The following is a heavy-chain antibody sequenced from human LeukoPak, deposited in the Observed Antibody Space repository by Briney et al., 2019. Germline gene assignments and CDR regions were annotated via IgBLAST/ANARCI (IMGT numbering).Heavy chain of an antibody. CDR3: ARARGNTYGYFEY. CDR2: INGDASST. D-gene: IGHD5-18*01. Sequence: GGSLRLSCAASGLTLSGYWMHWVRQAPGKGLVWVSRINGDASSTSYADSVKGRFTVSRDNARSTLYLQMNSLRVEDTAVYYCARARGNTYGYFEYWGQGTLVTVSS. CDR1: GLTLSGYW. V-gene: IGHV3-74*01. J-gene: IGHJ4*02.